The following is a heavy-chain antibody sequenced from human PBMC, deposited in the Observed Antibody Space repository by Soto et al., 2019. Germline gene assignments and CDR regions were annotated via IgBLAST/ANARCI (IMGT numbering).Heavy chain of an antibody. CDR2: ISASGSS. D-gene: IGHD3-22*01. CDR3: AREGVAVSGYNWFDP. Sequence: SETLSLTCQVSGDSISSYYWSWIRQPAGKGLEWIGRISASGSSNYNPSLKTRVTMSLDTSESQFSLQLNSVTAADTAVYYCAREGVAVSGYNWFDPWGQGTLVTVSS. CDR1: GDSISSYY. V-gene: IGHV4-4*07. J-gene: IGHJ5*02.